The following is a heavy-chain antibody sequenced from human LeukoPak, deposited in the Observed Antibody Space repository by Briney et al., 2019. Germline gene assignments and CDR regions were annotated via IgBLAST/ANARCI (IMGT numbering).Heavy chain of an antibody. J-gene: IGHJ4*02. V-gene: IGHV3-30-3*01. CDR1: GSTFSSYA. CDR2: ISYDGSNK. Sequence: PGRSLRLSCAASGSTFSSYAMHWVRQAPGKGLEWVAVISYDGSNKYYADSVKGRFTISRDNSKNTLYLQMNSLRAEDTAVYYCARDQLGATDYWGQGTLVTVSS. CDR3: ARDQLGATDY. D-gene: IGHD1-26*01.